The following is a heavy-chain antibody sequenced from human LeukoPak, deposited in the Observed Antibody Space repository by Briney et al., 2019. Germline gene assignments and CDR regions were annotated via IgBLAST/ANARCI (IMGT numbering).Heavy chain of an antibody. V-gene: IGHV4-59*01. CDR3: AREGAGTDCGADCLYYFDY. Sequence: SETLSLTCTVSGGSISSYYWSWIRQPPGKGLEWIGYLYYSGSTNYNPSLKSRVTISVDTSKNQFSLKLSSVTAADTAVYYCAREGAGTDCGADCLYYFDYWGQGTLVTVSS. CDR1: GGSISSYY. D-gene: IGHD2-21*02. CDR2: LYYSGST. J-gene: IGHJ4*02.